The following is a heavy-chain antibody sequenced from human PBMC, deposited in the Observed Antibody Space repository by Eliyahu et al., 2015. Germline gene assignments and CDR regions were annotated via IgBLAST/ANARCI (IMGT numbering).Heavy chain of an antibody. CDR3: ARDFHNVALDY. Sequence: QVQLVESGGGVVQPGGXLXXPCAASGFTFSGYAMPWVRQAPGKGLGXVAVIRFDGENKYYADSVKGRFTISRDNSKNMLYLHMNSLRAEDTALYYCARDFHNVALDYWGQGTLVSVSS. CDR2: IRFDGENK. J-gene: IGHJ4*02. V-gene: IGHV3-30*02. CDR1: GFTFSGYA. D-gene: IGHD1-1*01.